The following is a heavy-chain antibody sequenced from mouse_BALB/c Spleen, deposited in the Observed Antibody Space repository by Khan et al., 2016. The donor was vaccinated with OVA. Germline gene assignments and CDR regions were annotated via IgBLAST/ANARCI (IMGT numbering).Heavy chain of an antibody. CDR2: ISYSGNT. CDR3: ARVDGVDFDY. V-gene: IGHV3-2*02. J-gene: IGHJ2*01. D-gene: IGHD2-3*01. CDR1: GYSITSDYA. Sequence: EVQLQESGPGLVKPSQSLSLICTVTGYSITSDYAWNLIRQFPGNKLEWMGFISYSGNTNYNPSLKSRISITRDTSKNQFFLHLNSVTTEDTATFYCARVDGVDFDYWGQGTTLTVSA.